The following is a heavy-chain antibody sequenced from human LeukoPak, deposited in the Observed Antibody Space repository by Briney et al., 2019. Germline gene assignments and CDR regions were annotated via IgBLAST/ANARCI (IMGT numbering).Heavy chain of an antibody. CDR2: IYHSGST. Sequence: SETLSLTCTVSGGSISSGGYYWSWIRQPPGKGLEWIGYIYHSGSTYYNPSLKSRVTISVDRSKNQFSLKLSSVTAADTAVYYCARDIKDIVVVPAAIRPYYYYYYMDVWGKGTTVTVSS. CDR3: ARDIKDIVVVPAAIRPYYYYYYMDV. V-gene: IGHV4-30-2*01. CDR1: GGSISSGGYY. D-gene: IGHD2-2*02. J-gene: IGHJ6*03.